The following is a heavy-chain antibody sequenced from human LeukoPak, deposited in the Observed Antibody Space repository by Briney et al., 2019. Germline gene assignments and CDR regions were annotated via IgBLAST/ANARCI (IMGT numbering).Heavy chain of an antibody. CDR3: AGSDTTGYSPREWDYWYFDL. V-gene: IGHV3-21*01. Sequence: PGGSLRLSCTASGFTLNNYNMNWVRQAPGKRLEWVSSMSFSSNFRYYADSVKGRFTISRDNAKNSLYLQMNSLRAEDTAVYYCAGSDTTGYSPREWDYWYFDLWGRGTLVTVSS. CDR2: MSFSSNFR. J-gene: IGHJ2*01. CDR1: GFTLNNYN. D-gene: IGHD3-9*01.